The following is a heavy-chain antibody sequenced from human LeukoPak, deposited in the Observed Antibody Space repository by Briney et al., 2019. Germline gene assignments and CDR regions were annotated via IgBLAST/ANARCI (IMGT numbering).Heavy chain of an antibody. CDR2: IIPIFGTA. CDR3: ARESPPSVTPPSPFDY. Sequence: SVTVSCTASGGTFSSYAISWVRQAPGQGLEWMGGIIPIFGTANYAQKFQGRVTITADKSTSTAYMELSSLRSEDTAVYYCARESPPSVTPPSPFDYWGQGTLVTVSS. V-gene: IGHV1-69*06. J-gene: IGHJ4*02. CDR1: GGTFSSYA. D-gene: IGHD4-17*01.